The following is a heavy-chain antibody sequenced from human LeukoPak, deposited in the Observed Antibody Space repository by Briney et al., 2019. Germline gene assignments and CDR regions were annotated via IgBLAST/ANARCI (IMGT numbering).Heavy chain of an antibody. Sequence: GGSLRLSCAASGFTFSSYWMSWVRQAPGEGLEWVANIKQDGTEKYYMDSVKGRFSISRDNARNSLYLQMNALRAEDTAVYYCAKPPYSSYVVPTVWGQGTLVTVSP. CDR2: IKQDGTEK. D-gene: IGHD4-11*01. V-gene: IGHV3-7*05. J-gene: IGHJ4*02. CDR3: AKPPYSSYVVPTV. CDR1: GFTFSSYW.